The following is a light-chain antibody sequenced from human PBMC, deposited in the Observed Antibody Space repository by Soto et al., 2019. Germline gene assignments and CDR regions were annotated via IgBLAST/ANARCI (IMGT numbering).Light chain of an antibody. CDR3: CSYTSSSTLGV. V-gene: IGLV2-14*01. Sequence: QSALTQPASVSGSPGQSITISCTGTSSDVGGYNYVSWYQQHPGKAPKLMIYDVSNRPSGVSNRFSGSKSGNTASLTISGLQAEDEADYYCCSYTSSSTLGVFGGGTKQTVL. CDR1: SSDVGGYNY. J-gene: IGLJ2*01. CDR2: DVS.